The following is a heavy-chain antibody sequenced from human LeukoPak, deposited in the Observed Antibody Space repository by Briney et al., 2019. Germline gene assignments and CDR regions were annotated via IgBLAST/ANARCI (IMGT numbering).Heavy chain of an antibody. V-gene: IGHV4-59*12. CDR1: GGSISSYY. CDR3: ARTLGYCSGGSCYDFDWFDP. Sequence: SETLSLTCTVSGGSISSYYWSWIRQPPGKGLEWIGYIYYSGSTNYNPSLKSRVTISVDTSKNQFSLKLSSVTAADTAVYYCARTLGYCSGGSCYDFDWFDPWGQGTLVTVSS. CDR2: IYYSGST. D-gene: IGHD2-15*01. J-gene: IGHJ5*02.